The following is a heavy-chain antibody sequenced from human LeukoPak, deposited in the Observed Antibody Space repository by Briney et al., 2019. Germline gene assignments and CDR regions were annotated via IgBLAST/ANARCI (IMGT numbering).Heavy chain of an antibody. CDR1: GFTFSSSG. Sequence: GGSLRLSCAASGFTFSSSGMYWVRQAPGKGLAWVAFIGHEGSNKYYGDSVKGRFTISRDTSKNTLYLQMNSLRAEDTAVYYCAKDGHWTFDSWGQGTLVTVSS. CDR3: AKDGHWTFDS. D-gene: IGHD1-1*01. J-gene: IGHJ4*02. V-gene: IGHV3-30*02. CDR2: IGHEGSNK.